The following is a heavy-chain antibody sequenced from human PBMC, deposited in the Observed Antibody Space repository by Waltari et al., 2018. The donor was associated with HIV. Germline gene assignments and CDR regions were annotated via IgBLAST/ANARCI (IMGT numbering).Heavy chain of an antibody. CDR3: ARHLDYYDSSGYYYENYFDY. CDR1: GGSISSSSYY. J-gene: IGHJ4*02. D-gene: IGHD3-22*01. Sequence: QLQLQESGPGLVKPSETLSLTCTVSGGSISSSSYYWGWIRKPPGKGLEWIGSIYYSGSTYYNPSLKSRVTISVDTSKNQFSLKLSSVTAADTAVYYCARHLDYYDSSGYYYENYFDYWGQGTLVTVSS. CDR2: IYYSGST. V-gene: IGHV4-39*01.